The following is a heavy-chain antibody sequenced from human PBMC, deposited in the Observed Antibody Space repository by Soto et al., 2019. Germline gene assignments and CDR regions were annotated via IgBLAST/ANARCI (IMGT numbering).Heavy chain of an antibody. CDR2: TSSNGGST. Sequence: GGSLRLSCSASGFTFSSHAMHWVRQAPGKGLEYVSSTSSNGGSTYYAGSVKGRFTISRDNSKNTLYLQMRSLRAEDTAVYYCACLSPDLDFWGQGTLVTVSS. V-gene: IGHV3-64D*06. J-gene: IGHJ4*02. CDR1: GFTFSSHA. CDR3: ACLSPDLDF. D-gene: IGHD3-16*02.